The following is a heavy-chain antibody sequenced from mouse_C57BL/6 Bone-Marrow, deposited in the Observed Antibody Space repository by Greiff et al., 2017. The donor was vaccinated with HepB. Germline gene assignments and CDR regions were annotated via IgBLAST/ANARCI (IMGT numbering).Heavy chain of an antibody. CDR2: IYPGSGST. D-gene: IGHD2-1*01. Sequence: VQLQQPGAELVKPGASVKMSCKASGYTFTSYWITWVKQRPGQGLEWIGDIYPGSGSTNYNEKFKSTATLTVDTSSSTAYMQLSSLTSEASAVYYCARWPLLSLHWFAYWGQGTLVTVAA. CDR1: GYTFTSYW. V-gene: IGHV1-55*01. J-gene: IGHJ3*01. CDR3: ARWPLLSLHWFAY.